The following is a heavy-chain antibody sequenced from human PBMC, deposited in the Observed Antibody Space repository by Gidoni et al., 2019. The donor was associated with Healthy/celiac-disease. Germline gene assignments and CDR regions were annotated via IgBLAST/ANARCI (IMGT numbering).Heavy chain of an antibody. D-gene: IGHD2-15*01. J-gene: IGHJ5*02. CDR2: ISGRGGST. Sequence: EVPLLESGGGVVQPGGSLRLSCAASGFTFSSYAMSGVRQAPGKGLEWVCAISGRGGSTYYADSVKGRFTNARDNSKNTLYLQMNSLGAEDTVVYYCAKTPLDRLGSGAPRGQGTLVTVSS. CDR3: AKTPLDRLGSGAP. V-gene: IGHV3-23*01. CDR1: GFTFSSYA.